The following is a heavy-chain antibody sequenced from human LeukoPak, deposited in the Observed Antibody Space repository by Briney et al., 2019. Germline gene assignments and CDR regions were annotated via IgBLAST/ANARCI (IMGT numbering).Heavy chain of an antibody. CDR2: ISAYNGNT. D-gene: IGHD3-9*01. J-gene: IGHJ4*02. V-gene: IGHV1-18*01. CDR1: GYTFTSYG. Sequence: VASVKVSCKASGYTFTSYGISWVRQAPGQGLEWMGWISAYNGNTNYAQKLQGRVTMTTDTSTSTAYMELRSLGSDDTAVYYCARDGLRKLRYFDWPASGFDYWGQGTLVTVSS. CDR3: ARDGLRKLRYFDWPASGFDY.